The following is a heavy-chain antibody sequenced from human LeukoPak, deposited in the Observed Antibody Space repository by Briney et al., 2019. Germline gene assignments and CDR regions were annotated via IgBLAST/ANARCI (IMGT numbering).Heavy chain of an antibody. CDR2: ISSSSSTI. V-gene: IGHV3-48*01. D-gene: IGHD3-16*01. J-gene: IGHJ4*02. CDR1: GFTFSSYS. CDR3: ARGPIMITFGGVIDY. Sequence: GGSLRLSCAASGFTFSSYSMNWVRQAPGKGLEWVSYISSSSSTIYYADSVKGRFTISRDNSKNTLYLQMNSLRAEDTAVYYCARGPIMITFGGVIDYWGQGTLVTVSS.